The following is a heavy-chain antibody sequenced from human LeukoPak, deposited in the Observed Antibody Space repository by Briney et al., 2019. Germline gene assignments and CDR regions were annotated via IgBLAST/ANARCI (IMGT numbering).Heavy chain of an antibody. J-gene: IGHJ4*02. D-gene: IGHD3-22*01. CDR3: ASAPAGYYDSSGYLDY. CDR1: GYTFTNYA. CDR2: INPNSGGT. V-gene: IGHV1-2*02. Sequence: GASVKVSCKASGYTFTNYAINWVRQAPGQGLEWMGWINPNSGGTNYAQKFRGRVTMTRDTSISAAYMELSRLRSDDTAVYYCASAPAGYYDSSGYLDYWGQGTLVTVSS.